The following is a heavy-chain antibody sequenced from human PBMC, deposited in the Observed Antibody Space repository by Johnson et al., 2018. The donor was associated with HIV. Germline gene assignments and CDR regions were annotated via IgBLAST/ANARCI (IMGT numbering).Heavy chain of an antibody. V-gene: IGHV3-30*19. D-gene: IGHD2-21*02. CDR1: GFTFSSYG. CDR3: ARGGGADCGGDCLRTFDI. CDR2: ISYDGSNK. J-gene: IGHJ3*02. Sequence: QVQLVESGGGVVQPGRSLRLSCAASGFTFSSYGMHWVRQAPGKGLEWVAVISYDGSNKYYADSVKGRFTISRDNSKNTLYLQRNNLRAEDTAIYYCARGGGADCGGDCLRTFDIWGQGTMVTVSS.